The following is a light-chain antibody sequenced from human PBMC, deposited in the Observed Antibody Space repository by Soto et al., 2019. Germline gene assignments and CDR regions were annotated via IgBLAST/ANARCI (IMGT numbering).Light chain of an antibody. CDR3: MQGTHWPPT. CDR1: QSLVHSDGNTY. V-gene: IGKV2-30*02. J-gene: IGKJ1*01. Sequence: DVVLTQSPFSLPVTLGQPASISCRSSQSLVHSDGNTYLNWFHQRPGQSPRRLIYRVSNRDSGVPDRFSGSGSGTDFTLKISRVEAEDVGVYYCMQGTHWPPTFGQGTKVEI. CDR2: RVS.